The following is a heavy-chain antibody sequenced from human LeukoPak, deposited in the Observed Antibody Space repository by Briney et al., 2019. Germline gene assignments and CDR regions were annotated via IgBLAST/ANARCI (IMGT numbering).Heavy chain of an antibody. CDR2: IKQDGSEK. CDR3: ARVGGYGDDPGYFDL. Sequence: GGSLRLSCAASGFTFSSYWMSWVRQAPGKGLEWVANIKQDGSEKYYVDSVKGRFTISRDNAKNSLYLQMNSLRAEDTAVYYCARVGGYGDDPGYFDLWGRGTLVPVSS. CDR1: GFTFSSYW. D-gene: IGHD4-17*01. V-gene: IGHV3-7*01. J-gene: IGHJ2*01.